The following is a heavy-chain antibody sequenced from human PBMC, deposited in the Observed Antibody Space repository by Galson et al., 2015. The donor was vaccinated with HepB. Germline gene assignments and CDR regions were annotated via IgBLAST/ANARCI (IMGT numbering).Heavy chain of an antibody. J-gene: IGHJ4*02. CDR2: ISSSSSTI. D-gene: IGHD3-10*01. V-gene: IGHV3-48*01. Sequence: SLRLSCAASGFTFSSYSMNWVRQAPGKGLEWVSYISSSSSTIYYADSVKGRFTISRDNAKNSLYLQMNSLRAEDTAVYYCARWGWAYYYGSGRQYYFDYWGQGTLVTVSS. CDR3: ARWGWAYYYGSGRQYYFDY. CDR1: GFTFSSYS.